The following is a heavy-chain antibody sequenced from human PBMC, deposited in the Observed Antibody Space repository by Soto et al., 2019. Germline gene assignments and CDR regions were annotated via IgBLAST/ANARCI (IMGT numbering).Heavy chain of an antibody. CDR3: ATTLTTSAEYFQH. V-gene: IGHV3-7*01. D-gene: IGHD3-16*01. J-gene: IGHJ1*01. CDR2: IKDDGSDI. Sequence: GRSLRLSCAASGFIFRNYWMSWVRQAPGKGLEWVAHIKDDGSDIHYVDSVKDRFTTSRDNAKSSLILQMNSLRTEDTAVYYCATTLTTSAEYFQHWGQGTPVTVS. CDR1: GFIFRNYW.